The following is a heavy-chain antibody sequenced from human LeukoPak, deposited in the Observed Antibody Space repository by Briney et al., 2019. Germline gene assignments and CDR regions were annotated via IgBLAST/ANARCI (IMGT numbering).Heavy chain of an antibody. Sequence: PSETLSLTCTVSGGSISSYYWSWIRQPPGKGLEWIGYIYYSGSTNYNPSLKSRVTISVDTSKNQFSLKLSSVTAADTAVYYCARLASAGTFLLDYWGQGTLVTVSS. CDR2: IYYSGST. CDR3: ARLASAGTFLLDY. V-gene: IGHV4-59*08. D-gene: IGHD6-13*01. J-gene: IGHJ4*02. CDR1: GGSISSYY.